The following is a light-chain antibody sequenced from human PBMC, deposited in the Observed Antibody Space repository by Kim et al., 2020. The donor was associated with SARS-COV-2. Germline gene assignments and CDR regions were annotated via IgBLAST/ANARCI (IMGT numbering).Light chain of an antibody. Sequence: SYELTQPPSVSVAPGQTAKITCSGDVLTKKFARWFQQRPGQAPVLVIYKTTERPSGIPERFSGSSSGTIVTLTISGAQVEDEADYYCYSATDNNLVFGGGTQLTVL. CDR2: KTT. J-gene: IGLJ2*01. CDR1: VLTKKF. V-gene: IGLV3-27*01. CDR3: YSATDNNLV.